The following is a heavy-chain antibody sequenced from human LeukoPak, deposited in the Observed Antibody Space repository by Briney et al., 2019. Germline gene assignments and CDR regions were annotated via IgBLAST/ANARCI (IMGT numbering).Heavy chain of an antibody. CDR2: IYSGGST. V-gene: IGHV3-66*01. CDR1: GFTFSSSA. J-gene: IGHJ4*02. CDR3: ARIPYSSSWRGPQYYFDY. D-gene: IGHD6-13*01. Sequence: GGSLRLSCEASGFTFSSSAMNWVRQAPGKGLEWVSVIYSGGSTYYADSVKGRFTISRDNSKNTLYLQMNSLRAEDTAVYYCARIPYSSSWRGPQYYFDYWGQGTLVTVSS.